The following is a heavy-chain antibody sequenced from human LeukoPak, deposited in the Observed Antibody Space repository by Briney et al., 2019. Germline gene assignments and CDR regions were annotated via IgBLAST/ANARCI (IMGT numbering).Heavy chain of an antibody. J-gene: IGHJ3*02. CDR1: GYSFTSCY. CDR2: INPSGGST. V-gene: IGHV1-46*01. Sequence: GASVKVSCKTSGYSFTSCYIHWVRQAPGQGLEWMGIINPSGGSTTYAQKFQGRLTMASDTSTSTVYMELSSLRSEDTAMYYCARSSAYYNEADIWGQGTMVTVSS. CDR3: ARSSAYYNEADI. D-gene: IGHD1-26*01.